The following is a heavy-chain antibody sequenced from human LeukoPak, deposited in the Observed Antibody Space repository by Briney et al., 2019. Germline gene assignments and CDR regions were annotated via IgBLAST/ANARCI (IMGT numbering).Heavy chain of an antibody. CDR1: GCTFSSYE. CDR2: ISSSGSTI. Sequence: GESLRLSCAASGCTFSSYEMNWVRQAPAQGLGWVSYISSSGSTIYYANSVKGRFIISTDNAKKSLYLQMNSLRADATAVYYCAELGITMIGGVWGKRATVTISS. V-gene: IGHV3-48*03. J-gene: IGHJ6*01. D-gene: IGHD3-10*02. CDR3: AELGITMIGGV.